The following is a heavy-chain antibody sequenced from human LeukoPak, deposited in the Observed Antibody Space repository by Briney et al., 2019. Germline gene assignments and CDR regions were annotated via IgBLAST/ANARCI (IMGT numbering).Heavy chain of an antibody. V-gene: IGHV3-9*01. J-gene: IGHJ6*04. Sequence: GRSLRLSRAASGFIFDDYAMHWVRQAPGKGLEWVSGISWNSDSIAYADSVKGRFTISRDNAKNSLYLQMNSLRAEDTAVYYCAELGITMIGGVWGKGTTVTISS. CDR3: AELGITMIGGV. D-gene: IGHD3-10*02. CDR2: ISWNSDSI. CDR1: GFIFDDYA.